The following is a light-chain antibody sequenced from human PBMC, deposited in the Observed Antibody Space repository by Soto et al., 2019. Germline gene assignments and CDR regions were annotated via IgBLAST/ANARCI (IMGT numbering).Light chain of an antibody. J-gene: IGKJ1*01. CDR2: EAS. V-gene: IGKV3-11*01. CDR3: QQRSNWPTWT. CDR1: QSVRSY. Sequence: IWLTQSPSTLPLSPGERATRSCRAGQSVRSYHAWYQQKPGQAPRLLIYEASNSATGIPARFSGSGSGTDFTLTISSPDHEDFAAYYCQQRSNWPTWTFGQGTKVDIK.